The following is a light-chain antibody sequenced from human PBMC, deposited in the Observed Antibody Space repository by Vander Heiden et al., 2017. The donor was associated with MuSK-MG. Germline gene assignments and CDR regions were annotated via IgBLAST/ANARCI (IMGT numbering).Light chain of an antibody. CDR2: DSN. CDR3: GTWDSSLSVVV. V-gene: IGLV1-51*01. Sequence: QSVLTQPPSVSAAPGQKVTISCSGSSSNIGNNYVSWYQQLPGRAPTLLIYDSNLRPSTIPARFSASKSGTSATLGITGLQTGDEADYYCGTWDSSLSVVVFGGGTKLTVL. J-gene: IGLJ3*02. CDR1: SSNIGNNY.